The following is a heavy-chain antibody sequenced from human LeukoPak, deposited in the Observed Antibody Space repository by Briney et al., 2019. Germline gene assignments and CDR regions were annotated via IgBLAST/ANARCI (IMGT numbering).Heavy chain of an antibody. CDR3: ARVMAAAGYNNWFDP. V-gene: IGHV1-46*01. J-gene: IGHJ5*02. CDR1: GYTFTSYY. CDR2: INPSGGST. Sequence: ASVKVSCKASGYTFTSYYMHWVRQAPGQGLEWMGIINPSGGSTSYAQKFQGRVTMTRDTSTSTVYMELSSLRSDDTAVYYCARVMAAAGYNNWFDPWGQGTLVTVSS. D-gene: IGHD6-13*01.